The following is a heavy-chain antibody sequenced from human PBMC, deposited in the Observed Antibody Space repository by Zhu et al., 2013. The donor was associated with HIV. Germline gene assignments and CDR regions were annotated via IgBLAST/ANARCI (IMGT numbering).Heavy chain of an antibody. J-gene: IGHJ3*01. V-gene: IGHV1-8*01. CDR3: ARPAKTSGWYLYAFDL. D-gene: IGHD6-19*01. CDR1: GYTFKNYD. CDR2: VNPISGNT. Sequence: QEQLVQSGAEVKKPGASVRVSCKASGYTFKNYDINWVRQSSGQGLEWMGWVNPISGNTGYAQKFQGRITFNTVASTGTSYMDVTSLRFDDTAIYYCARPAKTSGWYLYAFDLWGQGTRVTVSS.